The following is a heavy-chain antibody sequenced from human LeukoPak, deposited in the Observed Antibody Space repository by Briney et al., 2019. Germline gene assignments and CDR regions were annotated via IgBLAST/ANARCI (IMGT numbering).Heavy chain of an antibody. V-gene: IGHV3-11*06. Sequence: GGPLRLSCAASRFTFSGYYMSWIRQAPGKGLEWVSYISSSSSYTNYADSVKGRFTISRDNARNSLYLQMNSLRAEDTAVYFCARDCSSTSCYWDYWGQGTLVTVSS. CDR3: ARDCSSTSCYWDY. J-gene: IGHJ4*02. D-gene: IGHD2-2*01. CDR2: ISSSSSYT. CDR1: RFTFSGYY.